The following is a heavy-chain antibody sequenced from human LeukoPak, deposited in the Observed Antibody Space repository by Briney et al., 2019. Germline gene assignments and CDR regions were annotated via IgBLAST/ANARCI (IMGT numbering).Heavy chain of an antibody. V-gene: IGHV3-48*02. CDR1: GFTFSSYS. D-gene: IGHD3-10*01. CDR2: ITSSSSSI. Sequence: GGSLRLSCAASGFTFSSYSMNWVRQAPGKGLEWISYITSSSSSIHYADSVKGQFTVSRDNAKNSVYLQMNSLRDEDTAVYYCARHYYGSGSVDYWGQGTLVTVSS. J-gene: IGHJ4*02. CDR3: ARHYYGSGSVDY.